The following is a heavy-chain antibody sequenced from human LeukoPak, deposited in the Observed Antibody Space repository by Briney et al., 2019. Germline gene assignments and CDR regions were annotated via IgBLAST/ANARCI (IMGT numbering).Heavy chain of an antibody. CDR3: ARGGRTYYYGSRSYFD. CDR1: GYTFTSYD. D-gene: IGHD3-10*01. J-gene: IGHJ4*02. CDR2: MNPNSGNT. Sequence: GASVKVSCKASGYTFTSYDINWVRQATGQRLEWMGWMNPNSGNTGYAQKFQGRVTMTRNTSISTAYMELSSLRSEDTAVYYCARGGRTYYYGSRSYFDWGQGTLVTVSS. V-gene: IGHV1-8*01.